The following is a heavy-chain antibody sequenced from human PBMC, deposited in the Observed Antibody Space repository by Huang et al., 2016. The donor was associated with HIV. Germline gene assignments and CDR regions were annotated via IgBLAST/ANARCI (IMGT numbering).Heavy chain of an antibody. CDR3: ARDPRIQSWLNFFDY. Sequence: EVQLVESGGGLVQPGGSLRLSCAASGFSISSYWRHWVRQAPGKGLVWVARINSDGSSTSDADSVKGRFTISRDNAKNTLYLQMNSLRAEDTAVYYCARDPRIQSWLNFFDYWGQGTLVSVSS. V-gene: IGHV3-74*01. CDR2: INSDGSST. CDR1: GFSISSYW. J-gene: IGHJ4*02. D-gene: IGHD3-22*01.